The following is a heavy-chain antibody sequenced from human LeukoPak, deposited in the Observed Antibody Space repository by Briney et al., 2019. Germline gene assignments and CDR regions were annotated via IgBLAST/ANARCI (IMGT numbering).Heavy chain of an antibody. V-gene: IGHV4-39*02. CDR2: IYYSGLT. D-gene: IGHD4-17*01. CDR3: GTFDDYGDYDRGDYFDH. CDR1: GGSITSSSSY. Sequence: SETLSLTCTVSGGSITSSSSYWGWARQPPGKGPEWIGSIYYSGLTYDNPSLKSRVSISVDPAKNHFSLKVTSVTAADTAVYASGTFDDYGDYDRGDYFDHWGQGTLVTVSS. J-gene: IGHJ4*02.